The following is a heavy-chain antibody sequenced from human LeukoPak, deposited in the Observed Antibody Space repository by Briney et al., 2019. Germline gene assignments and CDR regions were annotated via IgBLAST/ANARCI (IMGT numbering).Heavy chain of an antibody. CDR3: ARAGIVVVPAAMPTYYFDY. CDR2: ISYDGSNK. CDR1: GFTFSSYA. D-gene: IGHD2-2*01. V-gene: IGHV3-30*04. J-gene: IGHJ4*02. Sequence: PGGSMRLSCAASGFTFSSYAMHWVRQAPGKGLEWVAVISYDGSNKYYADSVKGRFTISRDNSKNTLYLQMNSLRAEDTAVYYCARAGIVVVPAAMPTYYFDYWGQGTLVTVSS.